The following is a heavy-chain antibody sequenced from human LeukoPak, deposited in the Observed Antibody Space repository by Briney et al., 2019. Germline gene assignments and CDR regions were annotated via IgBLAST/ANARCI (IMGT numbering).Heavy chain of an antibody. CDR1: GGSFSGYY. CDR2: INHSGST. Sequence: SETLSLTCAVYGGSFSGYYWSWIRQAPGKGLEWIGEINHSGSTNYNPSLNSRVTISVDTSKNQFSLKVKSVTAADTAVYYCASKDSTNYHYGALDIWGQGTRVTVSS. V-gene: IGHV4-34*01. CDR3: ASKDSTNYHYGALDI. D-gene: IGHD2/OR15-2a*01. J-gene: IGHJ3*02.